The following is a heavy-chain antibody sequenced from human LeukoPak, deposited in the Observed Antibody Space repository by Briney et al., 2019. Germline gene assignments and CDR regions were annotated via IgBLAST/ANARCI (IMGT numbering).Heavy chain of an antibody. V-gene: IGHV1-8*02. CDR1: GYTFSNYY. Sequence: GASVKVSCKASGYTFSNYYMHWVRQATGQGLEWMGWMNPKTGNTGHAQKFKGRVTMTMSTSVTTAYMELSSLRSEDTAVYYCARGSTVDTVATPLKYWGQGTLVTVSS. CDR3: ARGSTVDTVATPLKY. D-gene: IGHD5-12*01. J-gene: IGHJ4*02. CDR2: MNPKTGNT.